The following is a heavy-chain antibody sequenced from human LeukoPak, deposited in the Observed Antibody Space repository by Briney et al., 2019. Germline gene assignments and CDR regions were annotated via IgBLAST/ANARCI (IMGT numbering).Heavy chain of an antibody. J-gene: IGHJ6*03. CDR2: VWHDGSKT. V-gene: IGHV3-30*02. D-gene: IGHD3-9*01. CDR1: GFTFSGCH. CDR3: ARDRVKSDDILTGYPHYYYYFYMDV. Sequence: GGSLRLSCAASGFTFSGCHIHWVRQAPGKGLEWVALVWHDGSKTYYADSVKGRFTVSRDNDQNTLYLQLNSLRPEDTAVYYCARDRVKSDDILTGYPHYYYYFYMDVWGKGTVVTVSS.